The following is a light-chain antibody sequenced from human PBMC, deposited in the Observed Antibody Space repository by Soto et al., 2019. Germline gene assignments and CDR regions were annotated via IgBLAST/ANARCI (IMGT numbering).Light chain of an antibody. CDR1: QSISSW. V-gene: IGKV1-5*01. CDR3: QQYNIYSWT. CDR2: DAS. J-gene: IGKJ1*01. Sequence: DMQMTQSPSTLSAYIGDRVTITCRASQSISSWLAWYQQKPGKAPKLLIYDASTLQSGVPSRFSGSGSGTEFTLTISSLQPDDFATYYCQQYNIYSWTFGQGTKVEIK.